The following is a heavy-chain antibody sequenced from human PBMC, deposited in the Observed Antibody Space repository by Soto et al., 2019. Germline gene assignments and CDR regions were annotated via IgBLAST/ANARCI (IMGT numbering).Heavy chain of an antibody. D-gene: IGHD3-22*01. CDR1: GYSFAFYW. J-gene: IGHJ4*02. CDR2: IDPSDSQT. Sequence: GESLKISCNGSGYSFAFYWNTWVRQKPWKGLAWMGRIDPSDSQTYYTPSFRGHVTISVTKSITTVFLQWSSLRASDTAMYYRARQIYDSDTGPNFQYYFDSWGQGTPVTVSS. V-gene: IGHV5-10-1*01. CDR3: ARQIYDSDTGPNFQYYFDS.